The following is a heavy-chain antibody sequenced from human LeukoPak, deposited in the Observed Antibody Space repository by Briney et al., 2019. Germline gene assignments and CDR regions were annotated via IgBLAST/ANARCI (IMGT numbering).Heavy chain of an antibody. J-gene: IGHJ4*02. D-gene: IGHD1-1*01. CDR2: IYYSGST. CDR3: ARVRRGTALSFDY. Sequence: PSETLSLTCTVSGVSISSYYWSWIRQPPGKGLEWIGYIYYSGSTNYNPSLKSRVTISVDTSKNQFSLKLSSMTAADTAVYYCARVRRGTALSFDYWGQGTLVTVSS. CDR1: GVSISSYY. V-gene: IGHV4-59*01.